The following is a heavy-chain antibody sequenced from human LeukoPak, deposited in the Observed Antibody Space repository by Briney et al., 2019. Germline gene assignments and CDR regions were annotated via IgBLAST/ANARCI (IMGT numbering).Heavy chain of an antibody. D-gene: IGHD3-10*01. V-gene: IGHV3-23*01. J-gene: IGHJ3*02. CDR3: AKGMVRGVIRNYAFDI. Sequence: PGGSLRLSCAASGFTFSSYAMSWVRQAPGKGLEWVSAISGSGGSTYYADSVKGRFTISRDNSKNTLYLQMNSLRAEDTAVYYCAKGMVRGVIRNYAFDIWGQGTMVTVSS. CDR2: ISGSGGST. CDR1: GFTFSSYA.